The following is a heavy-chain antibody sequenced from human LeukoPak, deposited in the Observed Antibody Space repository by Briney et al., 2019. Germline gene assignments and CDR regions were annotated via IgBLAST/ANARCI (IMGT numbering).Heavy chain of an antibody. CDR2: ISHDGSNK. CDR3: AKDNTVNTKPDAFDI. V-gene: IGHV3-30*18. Sequence: PGGSLRLSCAASGFTFSSYGMHWVRQAPGKGLEWVAVISHDGSNKYYVDSVKGRFTISRDNSKNTLYLQVSSLRAEDTAVYYCAKDNTVNTKPDAFDIWGQGTMVTVSS. CDR1: GFTFSSYG. J-gene: IGHJ3*02. D-gene: IGHD4-17*01.